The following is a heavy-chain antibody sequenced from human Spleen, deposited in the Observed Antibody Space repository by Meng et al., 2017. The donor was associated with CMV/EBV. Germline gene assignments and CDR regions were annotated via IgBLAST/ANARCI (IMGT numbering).Heavy chain of an antibody. D-gene: IGHD6-19*01. CDR3: ARKQWLVRSLDY. J-gene: IGHJ4*02. CDR1: GGSFSDYF. CDR2: INHSGSN. Sequence: TCAVYGGSFSDYFWTWIQQPPGKGREWIGEINHSGSNNYNPSLKSRVTISVDTSKNQFSLKVSSVTAADTAVYFCARKQWLVRSLDYWGQGTLVTVSS. V-gene: IGHV4-34*01.